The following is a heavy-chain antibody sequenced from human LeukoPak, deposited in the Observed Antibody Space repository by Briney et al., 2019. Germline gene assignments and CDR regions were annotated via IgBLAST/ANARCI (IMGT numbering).Heavy chain of an antibody. V-gene: IGHV3-7*01. CDR2: IKRDGSDE. D-gene: IGHD2-15*01. CDR1: EFTFSTYW. Sequence: PGGSLRLSCEASEFTFSTYWMTWVRQAPGKGLEWVANIKRDGSDEHYLDSVQGRFTIFRDNAKNSLYLQMNSLRAEDTAVYYCARDYTYCSGGTCYDRFDYWGQGTLVTVSS. CDR3: ARDYTYCSGGTCYDRFDY. J-gene: IGHJ4*02.